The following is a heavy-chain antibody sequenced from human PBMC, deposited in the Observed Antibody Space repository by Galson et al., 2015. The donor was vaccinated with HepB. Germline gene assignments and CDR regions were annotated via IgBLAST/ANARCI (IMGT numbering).Heavy chain of an antibody. Sequence: CAISGDSVSSNSAAWNWIRQSPSRGLEWLGRTYYRSRWYNDYAVSVKSRITINPDTSKNQFSLQLNSVTPEDTAVYYCARAVRIAADRSLDCWGQGTLVTVSS. CDR1: GDSVSSNSAA. CDR2: TYYRSRWYN. V-gene: IGHV6-1*01. CDR3: ARAVRIAADRSLDC. J-gene: IGHJ4*02. D-gene: IGHD6-13*01.